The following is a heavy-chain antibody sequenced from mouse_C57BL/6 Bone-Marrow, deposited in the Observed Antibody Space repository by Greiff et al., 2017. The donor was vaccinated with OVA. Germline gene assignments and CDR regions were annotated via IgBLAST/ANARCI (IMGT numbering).Heavy chain of an antibody. V-gene: IGHV1-55*01. J-gene: IGHJ1*03. CDR2: IYPGSGST. D-gene: IGHD1-1*01. CDR3: AGRDCGSSYWCFEV. Sequence: VQLQQPGAELVKPGASVKMSCKASGYTFTSYWITWVKQRPGQGLEWIGDIYPGSGSTNYNEKFKSKATLTVDTSSSTAYMQLSSLTSEDSAVYYCAGRDCGSSYWCFEVWGRGSGVTVSA. CDR1: GYTFTSYW.